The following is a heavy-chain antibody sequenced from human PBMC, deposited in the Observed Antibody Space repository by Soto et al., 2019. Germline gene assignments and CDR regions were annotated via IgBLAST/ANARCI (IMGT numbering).Heavy chain of an antibody. Sequence: GGSLRLSCTASGFTFGDYAMSWVRQAPGKGLEWVGFIRSKAYGGTTEYAASVKGRFTISRDDSKSIAYLQMNSLKTEDTAVFYCTRTAGYYDSSGYYSGYSPHGMDVWGQGTTVTVSS. J-gene: IGHJ6*02. CDR2: IRSKAYGGTT. CDR3: TRTAGYYDSSGYYSGYSPHGMDV. V-gene: IGHV3-49*04. CDR1: GFTFGDYA. D-gene: IGHD3-22*01.